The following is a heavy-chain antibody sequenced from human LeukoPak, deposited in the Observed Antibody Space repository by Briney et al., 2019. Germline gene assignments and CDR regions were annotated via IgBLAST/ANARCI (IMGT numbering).Heavy chain of an antibody. Sequence: GGSLRLSCSASGFTFNTYGMHWVRQAPGKGLEWVAFIRYDGSDKYYADSVKGRFTISRDNSKNTVYLQMNSLRAEDTAVYYCATSDYGGNHGRDYWGQGTLVTVSS. CDR1: GFTFNTYG. V-gene: IGHV3-30*02. J-gene: IGHJ4*02. CDR3: ATSDYGGNHGRDY. D-gene: IGHD4-23*01. CDR2: IRYDGSDK.